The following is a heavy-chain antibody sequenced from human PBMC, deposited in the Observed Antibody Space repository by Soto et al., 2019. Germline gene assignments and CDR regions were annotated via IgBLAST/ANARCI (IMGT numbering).Heavy chain of an antibody. D-gene: IGHD3-22*01. Sequence: GGSLRLSCVASGFTSSDFYMDWVRQAPGKGLEWVARVKHRPKNFGTEYAASVTGRFIISRDDSQNSLFLQMNSLRVEDTAVYYCAKDSDALLYYFHSSGYPPADYWGQGTLVTVSS. V-gene: IGHV3-72*01. CDR2: VKHRPKNFGT. CDR3: AKDSDALLYYFHSSGYPPADY. CDR1: GFTSSDFY. J-gene: IGHJ4*02.